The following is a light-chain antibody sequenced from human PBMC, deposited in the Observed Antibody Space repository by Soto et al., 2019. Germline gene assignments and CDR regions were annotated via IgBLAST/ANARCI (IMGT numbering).Light chain of an antibody. CDR2: DAS. V-gene: IGKV1-5*01. CDR3: QQYNSYSWT. J-gene: IGKJ1*01. CDR1: QSISSW. Sequence: DIQMTQSPSTLSASVGDRVTITCRASQSISSWLAWYQQKPGKAPKLLIYDASSLESVVPSRFSGSGSGTEFTLTISSRQPVDFATYYCQQYNSYSWTFGQGTKVEI.